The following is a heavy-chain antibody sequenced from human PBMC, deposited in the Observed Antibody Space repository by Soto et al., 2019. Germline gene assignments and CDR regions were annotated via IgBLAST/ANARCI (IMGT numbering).Heavy chain of an antibody. D-gene: IGHD5-18*01. V-gene: IGHV4-30-2*06. CDR2: IFHTGGT. J-gene: IGHJ4*02. CDR3: ARGTCSYGPNLHCFEF. CDR1: GGSISSGGYS. Sequence: QLHLQESGSGLLKSSETLSLTCGVSGGSISSGGYSWSWIRQSPGKGLECIGYIFHTGGTYYAPSLTGRVTMSVELSKNDFSLRLRSVTAADTAVYYCARGTCSYGPNLHCFEFWGQGPLVIVSA.